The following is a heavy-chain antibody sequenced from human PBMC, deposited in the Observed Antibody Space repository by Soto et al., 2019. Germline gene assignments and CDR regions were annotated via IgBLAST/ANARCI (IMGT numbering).Heavy chain of an antibody. CDR3: AKGLTTVTSYDCGIGY. D-gene: IGHD4-17*01. Sequence: GGSLRLSCAAFGFTFDDYTIHWVRQAPGKGLEWVSLISWDGGSTYYAKSVKGRFTITRDNSKNSLSLQMNSLRTEDTALYYCAKGLTTVTSYDCGIGYWGQGTLVTVSS. CDR2: ISWDGGST. J-gene: IGHJ4*02. CDR1: GFTFDDYT. V-gene: IGHV3-43*01.